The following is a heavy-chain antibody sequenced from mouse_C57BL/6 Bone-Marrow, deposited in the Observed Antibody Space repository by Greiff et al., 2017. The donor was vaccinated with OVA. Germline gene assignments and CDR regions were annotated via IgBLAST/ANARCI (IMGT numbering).Heavy chain of an antibody. V-gene: IGHV5-6*01. CDR1: GFTFSSYG. Sequence: EVQVVESGGDLVKPGGSLKLSCAASGFTFSSYGMSWVRQTPDKRLEWVATIRSGGSYTYYTASVKGRFTISRDNAKNSLYLQMINLESKNTAMYSGEKAYDYDDAWFAYWGQGTRVTVSA. D-gene: IGHD2-4*01. CDR3: EKAYDYDDAWFAY. CDR2: IRSGGSYT. J-gene: IGHJ3*01.